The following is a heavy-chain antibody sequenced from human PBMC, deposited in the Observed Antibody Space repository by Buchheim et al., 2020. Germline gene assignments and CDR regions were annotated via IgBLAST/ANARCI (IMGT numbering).Heavy chain of an antibody. CDR2: INDASSTI. CDR1: GFSFSTYS. CDR3: ASNWKGGLFDP. D-gene: IGHD1-20*01. Sequence: EVQLVESGGGLVQPGGSLRLSCGALGFSFSTYSMNWVRQAPGKGLEWVSYINDASSTIYYADSVRGRFTISTDNAKNSLYLQMNSLRDEDTAVYYCASNWKGGLFDPWGQGTL. J-gene: IGHJ5*02. V-gene: IGHV3-48*02.